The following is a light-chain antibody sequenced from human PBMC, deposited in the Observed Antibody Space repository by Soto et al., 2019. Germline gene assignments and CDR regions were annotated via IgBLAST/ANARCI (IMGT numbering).Light chain of an antibody. J-gene: IGKJ5*01. CDR3: QQYGSSRCT. Sequence: EIVMTQSPATLSVSPGERATLSCRASQSVSSNLAWYQQKPGQAPRLRIYGASSRATGIPDRFSGSGSGTDFTLTISRLEPEDFAVYYCQQYGSSRCTFGQGTRLEIK. V-gene: IGKV3-20*01. CDR2: GAS. CDR1: QSVSSN.